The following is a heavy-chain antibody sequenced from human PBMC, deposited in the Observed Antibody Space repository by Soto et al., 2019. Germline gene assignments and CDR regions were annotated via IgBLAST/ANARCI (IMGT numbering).Heavy chain of an antibody. V-gene: IGHV6-1*01. D-gene: IGHD1-7*01. J-gene: IGHJ6*03. Sequence: SQTLSLTCAISGDSVSSNSAAWNWIRQSPSRGLEWLGRTYYRSRWYNDYAVSVKSRITVNPDTSKNQFSLHLNSVTLEDTAVYYGAGTTSLQWYYMDVRAKRTTVTVSS. CDR1: GDSVSSNSAA. CDR3: AGTTSLQWYYMDV. CDR2: TYYRSRWYN.